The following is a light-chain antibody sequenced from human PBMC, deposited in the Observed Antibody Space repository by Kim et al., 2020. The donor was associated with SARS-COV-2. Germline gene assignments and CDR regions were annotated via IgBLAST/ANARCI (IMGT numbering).Light chain of an antibody. CDR2: EVN. CDR1: STDVGGYNY. CDR3: SSYGGNNNLV. J-gene: IGLJ3*02. V-gene: IGLV2-8*01. Sequence: GQSITISCTRTSTDVGGYNYVSWYQQSPGKAPKLMIYEVNKRPSGVPDRFSGSKSGNTASLTVSGLQADDEADYYCSSYGGNNNLVFGGGTQLTVL.